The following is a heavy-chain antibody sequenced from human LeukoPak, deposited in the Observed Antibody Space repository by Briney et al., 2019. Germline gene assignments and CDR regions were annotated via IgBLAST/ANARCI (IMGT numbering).Heavy chain of an antibody. CDR3: ARWRQSNYDFVFFDY. CDR1: GYAFTSYG. Sequence: GASVKVSCKASGYAFTSYGISWVRQAPGQGLEWMGWISPYNGNTNYAQNLQGRVTMTTDTSTSTAYMELRSLRSDDTAVYYCARWRQSNYDFVFFDYWGQGTLVTVSS. V-gene: IGHV1-18*01. J-gene: IGHJ4*02. D-gene: IGHD3-3*01. CDR2: ISPYNGNT.